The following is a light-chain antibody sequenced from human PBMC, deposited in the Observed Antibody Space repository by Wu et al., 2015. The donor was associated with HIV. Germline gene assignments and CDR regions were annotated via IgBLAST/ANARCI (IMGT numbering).Light chain of an antibody. CDR1: ERIRTR. CDR3: QQYTSYPLT. V-gene: IGKV1-5*03. CDR2: KAS. J-gene: IGKJ4*01. Sequence: ILMTQSPSTLAASVGDRVTITCRASERIRTRLAWYQQKPGKAPRVLIYKASNLQTGVPSRFSGSGSGTEFTLTINNLQPDDFATYYCQQYTSYPLTFGGGTKVDNK.